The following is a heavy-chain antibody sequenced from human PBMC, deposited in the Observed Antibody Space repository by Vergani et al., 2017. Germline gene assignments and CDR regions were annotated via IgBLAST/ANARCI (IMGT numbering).Heavy chain of an antibody. V-gene: IGHV1-18*01. CDR1: GYTFTSYC. CDR3: ARRGIYCSSTSCYGDFDY. Sequence: QVQLVQSGAEVKKPGASVKVSCKASGYTFTSYCISWVRQAPGQGLEWMGWISAYNGNTNYAQKLQGRVTMTTDTSTSTAYMELRSLRSDDTAVYYCARRGIYCSSTSCYGDFDYWGQGTLVTVSS. D-gene: IGHD2-2*01. CDR2: ISAYNGNT. J-gene: IGHJ4*02.